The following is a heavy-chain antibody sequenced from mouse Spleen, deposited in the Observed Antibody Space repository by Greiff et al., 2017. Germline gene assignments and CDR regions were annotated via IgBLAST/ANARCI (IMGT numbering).Heavy chain of an antibody. CDR2: ISYDGSN. V-gene: IGHV3-6*01. CDR1: GYSITSGYY. Sequence: EVKLVESGPGLVKPSQSLSLTCSVTGYSITSGYYWNWIRQFPGNKLEWMGYISYDGSNNYNPSLKNRISITRDTSKNQFFLKLNSVTTEDTATYYCARDKGETAQAPAWFAYWGQGTLVTVSA. J-gene: IGHJ3*01. D-gene: IGHD3-2*02. CDR3: ARDKGETAQAPAWFAY.